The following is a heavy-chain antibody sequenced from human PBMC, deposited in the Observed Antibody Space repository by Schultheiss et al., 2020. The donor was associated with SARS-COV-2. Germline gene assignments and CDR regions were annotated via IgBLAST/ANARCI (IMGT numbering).Heavy chain of an antibody. J-gene: IGHJ6*02. CDR3: AKFIAARYYYYGMDV. D-gene: IGHD6-6*01. V-gene: IGHV3-15*01. CDR1: GFTFDDYG. CDR2: IKSKTDGGTT. Sequence: GGSLRLSCAASGFTFDDYGMSWVRQAPGKGLEWVGRIKSKTDGGTTDYAAPVKGRFTISRDNSKNTLYLQMGSLRAEDTAVYYCAKFIAARYYYYGMDVWGQGTTVTVSS.